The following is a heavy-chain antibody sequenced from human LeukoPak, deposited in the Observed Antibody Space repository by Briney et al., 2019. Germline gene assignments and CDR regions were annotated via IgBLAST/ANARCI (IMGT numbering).Heavy chain of an antibody. CDR3: ARPLSGGVGATYGAFDI. V-gene: IGHV4-39*01. Sequence: PSETLSLTCTVPGGSISSSSYYWGWLRQPPGTGREWSGSIYYSGSTYYNPSLKSRVTISVDTSKNQFSLKLSSVTAADTAVYYCARPLSGGVGATYGAFDIWGQGTMVTVSS. J-gene: IGHJ3*02. CDR1: GGSISSSSYY. D-gene: IGHD1-26*01. CDR2: IYYSGST.